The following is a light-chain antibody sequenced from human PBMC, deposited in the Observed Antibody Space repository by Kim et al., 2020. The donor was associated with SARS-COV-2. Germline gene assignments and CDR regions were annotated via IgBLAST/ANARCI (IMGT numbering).Light chain of an antibody. V-gene: IGLV3-1*01. CDR2: QDS. Sequence: SYELTQPPSVSVSPGQTASITCSGDKLGDKYACWYQQKPGQSPVLVIYQDSKRPSGIPERFSGSNSGNTATLTISGTQAMDEADYYCQAWDSSTDLWVFGGGTQLTVL. J-gene: IGLJ3*02. CDR1: KLGDKY. CDR3: QAWDSSTDLWV.